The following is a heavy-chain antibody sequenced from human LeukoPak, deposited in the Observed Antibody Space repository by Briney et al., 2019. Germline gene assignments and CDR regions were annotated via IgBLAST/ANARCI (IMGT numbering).Heavy chain of an antibody. CDR3: ASLIVGGDYFDY. CDR2: IIPIFGTA. J-gene: IGHJ4*02. CDR1: GGTFSSYA. V-gene: IGHV1-69*13. Sequence: GASVKVSCKASGGTFSSYAISWVRQAPGQGLEWMGGIIPIFGTANYAQKFQGRVTITADESTSTAYMELSSLRSEDTAVYYCASLIVGGDYFDYWGQGTLVTVSS. D-gene: IGHD1-26*01.